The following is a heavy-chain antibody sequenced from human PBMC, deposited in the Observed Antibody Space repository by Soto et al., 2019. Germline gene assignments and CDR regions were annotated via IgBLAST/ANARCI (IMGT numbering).Heavy chain of an antibody. CDR3: VRGTAIARQHFDC. CDR2: TSADGTDK. J-gene: IGHJ4*02. CDR1: GFSFSSYG. V-gene: IGHV3-30*03. D-gene: IGHD6-6*01. Sequence: QVQLVESGGGVVQPGRSLRLSCAASGFSFSSYGMHWVRQTPGKGLEWVAVTSADGTDKYYADSVKGRFTISRDNSKNTLYLQMNSLGVEDTAVYYCVRGTAIARQHFDCWGQGTLVTVPS.